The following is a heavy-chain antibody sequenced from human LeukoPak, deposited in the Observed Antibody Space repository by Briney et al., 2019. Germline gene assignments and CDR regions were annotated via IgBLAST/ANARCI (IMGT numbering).Heavy chain of an antibody. CDR3: ARGWAAIPD. J-gene: IGHJ1*01. V-gene: IGHV3-7*01. CDR2: MNEGGGQK. CDR1: TFTFSNHW. Sequence: GGSLRLSCAASTFTFSNHWMSWVRQAPGKGLEWVANMNEGGGQKYYVDSVKGRFTISRDNAKNSLYLQMSSLREEDTALYYCARGWAAIPDWGQGTLVTVSS. D-gene: IGHD2-15*01.